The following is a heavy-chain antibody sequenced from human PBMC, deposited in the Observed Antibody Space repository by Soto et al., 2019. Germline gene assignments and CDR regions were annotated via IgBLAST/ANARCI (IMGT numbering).Heavy chain of an antibody. D-gene: IGHD6-19*01. CDR2: IKQDGSEK. V-gene: IGHV3-7*05. Sequence: EVQLVESGGGLVQPGGSLRLSCAASGFTFSSYWMSWVRQAPGKGLEWVANIKQDGSEKYYVDSVKGRFTISRDNAKNSLYLQMNSLSAEDTAVYYCARDRRRQWLAYYFDYWGQGTLVTVSS. CDR1: GFTFSSYW. J-gene: IGHJ4*02. CDR3: ARDRRRQWLAYYFDY.